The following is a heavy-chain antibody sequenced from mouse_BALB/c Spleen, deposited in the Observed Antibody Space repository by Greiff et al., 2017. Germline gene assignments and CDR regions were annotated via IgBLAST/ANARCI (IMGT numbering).Heavy chain of an antibody. Sequence: EVQRVDSGPGLVKPSQSLSLTCSVTGYSITSGYYWNWIRQFPGNKLEWMGYISYDGSNNYNPSLKNRISITRDTSKNQFFLKLNSVTTEDTATYYCATLYYGSRLDYWGQGTTLTVSS. CDR2: ISYDGSN. J-gene: IGHJ2*01. V-gene: IGHV3-6*02. CDR3: ATLYYGSRLDY. D-gene: IGHD1-1*01. CDR1: GYSITSGYY.